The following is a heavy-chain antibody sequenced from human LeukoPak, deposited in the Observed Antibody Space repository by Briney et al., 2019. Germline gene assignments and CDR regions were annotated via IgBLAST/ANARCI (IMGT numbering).Heavy chain of an antibody. CDR3: VLEMTTISVLDN. CDR1: GFTFINAW. Sequence: GGSLRLSCAASGFTFINAWMAWVRQAPGKGLEWVGRIRSKANSYATAYAASVKGRFTISRDDSKNTAYLQMSSLKTEDTAVYYCVLEMTTISVLDNWGQGTLVTVSS. V-gene: IGHV3-73*01. J-gene: IGHJ4*02. D-gene: IGHD5-24*01. CDR2: IRSKANSYAT.